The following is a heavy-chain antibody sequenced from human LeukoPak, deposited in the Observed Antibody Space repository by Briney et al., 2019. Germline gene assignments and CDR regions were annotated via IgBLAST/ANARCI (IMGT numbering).Heavy chain of an antibody. CDR1: GGSISSGDYY. CDR2: IYYSGST. J-gene: IGHJ3*02. D-gene: IGHD3-10*01. CDR3: ARTAYGSGSYYKGPNAFDI. Sequence: PSQTLSLTCTVSGGSISSGDYYWSWIRQPPGKGLERIGYIYYSGSTYYNPSLKSRVTISVDTSKNQFSLKLSSVTAADTAVYYCARTAYGSGSYYKGPNAFDIWGQGTMVTVSS. V-gene: IGHV4-30-4*08.